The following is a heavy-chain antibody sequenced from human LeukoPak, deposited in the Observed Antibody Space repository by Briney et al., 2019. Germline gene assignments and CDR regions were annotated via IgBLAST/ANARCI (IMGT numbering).Heavy chain of an antibody. V-gene: IGHV3-7*01. CDR2: IKQDGSEK. CDR3: ARGRPGMGIVIDY. D-gene: IGHD7-27*01. J-gene: IGHJ4*02. Sequence: GGSLRLSCAASGFTFSNHWMSWVRQAPGKGLEWVANIKQDGSEKYYVDSAKGRFTISRDNAKNSVYLQMNSLRAEDTAVYYCARGRPGMGIVIDYWGQGILVTVSP. CDR1: GFTFSNHW.